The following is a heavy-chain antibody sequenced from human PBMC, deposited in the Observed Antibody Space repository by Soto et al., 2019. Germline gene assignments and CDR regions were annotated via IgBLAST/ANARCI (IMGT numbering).Heavy chain of an antibody. CDR1: GGSISSYY. D-gene: IGHD3-22*01. CDR2: IYYSGST. Sequence: QVPLQESGPGLVKPSETLSLTCTVSGGSISSYYWSWIRQPPGKGLEWIGYIYYSGSTNYNPSLKSRVTISVDTSKNQFSLKLSSVTAADTAVYYCARAGDSSGYYYVLDYWGQGTLVTVSS. V-gene: IGHV4-59*01. J-gene: IGHJ4*02. CDR3: ARAGDSSGYYYVLDY.